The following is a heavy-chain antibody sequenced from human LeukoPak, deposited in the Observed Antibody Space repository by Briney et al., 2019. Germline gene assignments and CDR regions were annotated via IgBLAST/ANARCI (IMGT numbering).Heavy chain of an antibody. J-gene: IGHJ4*02. CDR1: GFTFSNAW. CDR2: IKSKTDGGTT. Sequence: GGSLRLSCAASGFTFSNAWMSWVRQAPGKGLEWVGRIKSKTDGGTTDYAAPVKGRFTISRDDSKNTLYLQMNSLKTEDTAVYYCTTLGYCSGGSCYSDYWGQGTLVTVSS. D-gene: IGHD2-15*01. V-gene: IGHV3-15*01. CDR3: TTLGYCSGGSCYSDY.